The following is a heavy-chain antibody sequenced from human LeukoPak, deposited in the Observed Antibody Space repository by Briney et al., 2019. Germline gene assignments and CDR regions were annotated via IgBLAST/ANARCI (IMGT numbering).Heavy chain of an antibody. V-gene: IGHV3-11*04. J-gene: IGHJ4*02. CDR2: ISSSGDSR. CDR1: GFVFSDFY. Sequence: SEGSLRLSCAASGFVFSDFYMSWIRQAPGKGLEWVSYISSSGDSRNYADSVKGRFTISRDNAKNSLYLQMNSLRVEDTAVYYCVRVNTYYYDSGPSWGQGTLVTVSS. CDR3: VRVNTYYYDSGPS. D-gene: IGHD3-22*01.